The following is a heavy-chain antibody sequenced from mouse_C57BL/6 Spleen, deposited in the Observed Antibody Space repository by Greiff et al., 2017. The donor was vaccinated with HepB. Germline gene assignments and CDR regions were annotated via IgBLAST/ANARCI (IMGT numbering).Heavy chain of an antibody. CDR1: GFNIKDDY. V-gene: IGHV14-4*01. CDR2: IDPENGDT. Sequence: VQLQQSGAELVRPGASVKLSCTASGFNIKDDYMHWVKQRPEQGLEWIGWIDPENGDTEYASKFQGKATITADTSSNTAYLQLSSLTSEDTAVYSFTTSPYNGYAMDYWGQGTSVTVSS. CDR3: TTSPYNGYAMDY. J-gene: IGHJ4*01. D-gene: IGHD1-3*01.